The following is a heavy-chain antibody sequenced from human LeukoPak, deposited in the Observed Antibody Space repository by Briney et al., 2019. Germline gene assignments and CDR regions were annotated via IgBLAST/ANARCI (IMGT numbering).Heavy chain of an antibody. CDR3: TRGSIAAAGIDY. CDR1: GFTFSGSD. Sequence: GGSLRLSCAASGFTFSGSDMHWVRQASGKGLEWVGRIRSKANSYATAYAASVKGRFTISRDDSKNTAYLQMNSLKTEDTAVYYCTRGSIAAAGIDYWGQGTLVTVSS. J-gene: IGHJ4*02. D-gene: IGHD6-13*01. CDR2: IRSKANSYAT. V-gene: IGHV3-73*01.